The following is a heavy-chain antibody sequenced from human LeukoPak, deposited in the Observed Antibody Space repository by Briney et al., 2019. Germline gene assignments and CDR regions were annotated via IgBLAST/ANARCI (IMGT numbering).Heavy chain of an antibody. D-gene: IGHD3-10*01. Sequence: GGSLRLSCAASGFSFSTYAMTWVRQAPGRGLEWVSAISTSGSNTNYVDSVKGRFTISRDNSKNTLYLQMDSLRAEDSAIYYCVSKGLQLFGELLDWGQGTLVAVSS. V-gene: IGHV3-23*01. CDR3: VSKGLQLFGELLD. J-gene: IGHJ4*02. CDR1: GFSFSTYA. CDR2: ISTSGSNT.